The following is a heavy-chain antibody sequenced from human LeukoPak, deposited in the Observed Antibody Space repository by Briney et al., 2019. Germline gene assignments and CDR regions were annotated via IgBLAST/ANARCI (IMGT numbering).Heavy chain of an antibody. D-gene: IGHD7-27*01. CDR1: GFTFSSYG. CDR2: IPYDGSNK. J-gene: IGHJ4*02. V-gene: IGHV3-30*03. Sequence: GGSLRLSCAASGFTFSSYGMHWVRQAPGKGLEWVAVIPYDGSNKYYADSVKGRFTISRDNSKNTLYLQMNSLRAEDTAVYYCARALTGDRDPYFDYWGQGTLVTVSS. CDR3: ARALTGDRDPYFDY.